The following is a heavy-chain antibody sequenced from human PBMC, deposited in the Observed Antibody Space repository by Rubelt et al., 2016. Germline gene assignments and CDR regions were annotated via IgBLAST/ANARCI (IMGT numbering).Heavy chain of an antibody. CDR2: ISAYNGNT. CDR1: GYTFTSYG. V-gene: IGHV1-18*01. D-gene: IGHD6-19*01. CDR3: ARDRTWLVPGLDAFDI. J-gene: IGHJ3*02. Sequence: QVQLVQSGAEVKKPGASVKVSCKASGYTFTSYGISWVRQAPGQGLERMGWISAYNGNTNYAQKRQGRVTMTTDTATSTAYMELRSLRSDDTAVYYCARDRTWLVPGLDAFDIWGQGTMVTVSS.